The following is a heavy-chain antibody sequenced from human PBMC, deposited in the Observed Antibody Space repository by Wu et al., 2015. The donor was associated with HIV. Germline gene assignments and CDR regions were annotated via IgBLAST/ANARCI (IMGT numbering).Heavy chain of an antibody. CDR2: INPSGGST. CDR1: GYTFSRHY. V-gene: IGHV1-2*02. CDR3: ARDATPITTEFDY. J-gene: IGHJ4*02. D-gene: IGHD4-11*01. Sequence: QVQLLQSGAEVKRPGASVKLSCKASGYTFSRHYIHWVRQAPGRGLEWMAWINPSGGSTIYAEAFEGRITVTTDTSMKTVYMELEGLTSRDTAMYFCARDATPITTEFDYWGQGTLITVS.